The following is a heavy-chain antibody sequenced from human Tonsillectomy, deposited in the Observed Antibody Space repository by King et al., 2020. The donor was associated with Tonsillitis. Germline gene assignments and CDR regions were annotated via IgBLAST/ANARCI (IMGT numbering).Heavy chain of an antibody. CDR3: ARYYPVTTENFDS. CDR1: GGFISSSDYY. J-gene: IGHJ4*02. CDR2: IDYSENT. D-gene: IGHD4-17*01. V-gene: IGHV4-39*07. Sequence: LQLQESGPGLASPSETLSLTCTVSGGFISSSDYYWGWIRQPPGKGLEWIGSIDYSENTFYNPSLKSRLTMSVDTSKNQFSLKLRSVTAADTAVYYCARYYPVTTENFDSWGQGTLVTVSP.